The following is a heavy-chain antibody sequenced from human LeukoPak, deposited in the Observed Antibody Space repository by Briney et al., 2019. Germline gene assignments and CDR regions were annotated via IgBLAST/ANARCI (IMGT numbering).Heavy chain of an antibody. CDR2: ISGTDGGT. J-gene: IGHJ6*03. CDR1: EFSFSNYA. Sequence: GGSLRLSCAASEFSFSNYAMSWVRQAPGKGLEWVSTISGTDGGTHYADSVKGRFSISRDNSKNTLSLQMNSLRAEDTAVYYCARDYMDVWGKGTTVTVSS. CDR3: ARDYMDV. V-gene: IGHV3-23*01.